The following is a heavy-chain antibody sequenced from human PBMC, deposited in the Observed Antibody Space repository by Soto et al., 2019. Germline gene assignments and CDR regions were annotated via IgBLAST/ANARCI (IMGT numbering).Heavy chain of an antibody. CDR3: AREQPSVAGAFDY. Sequence: SETLSLTCTVSGGSISSYYWSWIRQPPGKGLEWIGYIYYSGSTNYNPSLKSRVTISVDTSKNQFSLKLSSVTAADTAVHYCAREQPSVAGAFDYWGQGTLVTVSS. D-gene: IGHD6-19*01. J-gene: IGHJ4*02. CDR2: IYYSGST. CDR1: GGSISSYY. V-gene: IGHV4-59*01.